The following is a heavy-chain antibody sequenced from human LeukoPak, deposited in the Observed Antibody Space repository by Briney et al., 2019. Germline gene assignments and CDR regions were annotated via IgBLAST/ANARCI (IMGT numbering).Heavy chain of an antibody. V-gene: IGHV4-34*01. CDR2: INHSGST. Sequence: SETLSLTCAVYGGSFSGYYWSWIRQPPGKGLEWIGEINHSGSTNYNPSLKSRVTISVDTSKNHFSLKLSSVTAADTAVYYCARVSCSGVSCYHYYYMDVWGTGTTVTVSS. J-gene: IGHJ6*03. CDR1: GGSFSGYY. D-gene: IGHD2-15*01. CDR3: ARVSCSGVSCYHYYYMDV.